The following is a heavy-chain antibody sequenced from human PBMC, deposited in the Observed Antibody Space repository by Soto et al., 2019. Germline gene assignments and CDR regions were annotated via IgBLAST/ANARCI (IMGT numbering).Heavy chain of an antibody. CDR2: IWYDGSNK. CDR3: ASSIN. CDR1: GFPFTSYG. V-gene: IGHV3-33*03. J-gene: IGHJ4*02. Sequence: GGSLRLSCAASGFPFTSYGMHWVRQAPGKGLDWVGVIWYDGSNKDYAESVKGRFTISRDNSKNMLYLQMNSLRADDTAVYYCASSINWGQGTLVAVSS.